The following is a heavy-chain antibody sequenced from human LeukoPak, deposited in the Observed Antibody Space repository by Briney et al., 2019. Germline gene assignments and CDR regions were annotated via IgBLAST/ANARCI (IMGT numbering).Heavy chain of an antibody. V-gene: IGHV3-23*01. CDR1: GFTFSSYG. J-gene: IGHJ5*02. CDR3: AREGVEQQLVNWFDP. D-gene: IGHD6-13*01. Sequence: GGTLRLSCAASGFTFSSYGMSWVRQAPGKGLEWVSVISDSSGTTYYADSVKGRFTISRDNSKNTLYLQMNSLRAEDTAVYYCAREGVEQQLVNWFDPWGQGTLVTVSS. CDR2: ISDSSGTT.